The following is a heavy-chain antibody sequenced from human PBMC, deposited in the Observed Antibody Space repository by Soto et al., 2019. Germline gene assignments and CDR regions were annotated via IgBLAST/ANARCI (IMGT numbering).Heavy chain of an antibody. CDR3: VKDRQPDGLWPFDH. Sequence: EVQLLESGGGLVQPGGSLRLSCAASGFTFYVYAMSWVRQAPGKGLEWVSGIFGSGGGISYADSVKGRFTISRDNSNNMLYLQMHSLRAEDTAVYSCVKDRQPDGLWPFDHWGQGTLVTVSS. V-gene: IGHV3-23*01. D-gene: IGHD2-8*01. J-gene: IGHJ4*02. CDR2: IFGSGGGI. CDR1: GFTFYVYA.